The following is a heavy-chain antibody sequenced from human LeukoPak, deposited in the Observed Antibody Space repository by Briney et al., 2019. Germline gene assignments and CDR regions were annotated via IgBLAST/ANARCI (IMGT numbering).Heavy chain of an antibody. V-gene: IGHV1-2*02. CDR1: GYTFTGYY. J-gene: IGHJ3*02. Sequence: GASVKVSCKASGYTFTGYYMHWVRQAPGQGLEWMGWINPNSGGTNYAQKFQGRVTMTRDTSISTAYMELSRLRSDDTAVYYCASHDSSVVEDAFDIWGQGTMVTVSS. CDR2: INPNSGGT. CDR3: ASHDSSVVEDAFDI. D-gene: IGHD3-22*01.